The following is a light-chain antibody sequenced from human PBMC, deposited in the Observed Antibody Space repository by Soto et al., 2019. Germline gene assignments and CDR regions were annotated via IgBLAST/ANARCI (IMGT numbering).Light chain of an antibody. CDR3: QQYGTSPLT. CDR2: AAS. Sequence: IVLTQSPGTLSLSPGERATLSCRASQSIGGDFVAWYQQKPGQAPRLLISAASNRATGIPDRFSASGSGTDFTLTIRGLETEDFAVYYCQQYGTSPLTFGGGTKVEIK. CDR1: QSIGGDF. V-gene: IGKV3-20*01. J-gene: IGKJ4*01.